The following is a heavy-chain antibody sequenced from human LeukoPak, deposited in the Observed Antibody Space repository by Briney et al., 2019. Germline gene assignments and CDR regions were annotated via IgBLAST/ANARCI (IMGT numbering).Heavy chain of an antibody. CDR3: ANLSEKYDFWSGPNKYYFDY. J-gene: IGHJ4*02. CDR2: ISGSGGST. D-gene: IGHD3-3*01. V-gene: IGHV3-23*01. Sequence: GGSLRLSCAASGFTFSSYAMSWVRQAPGKGLEWVSAISGSGGSTYYADSVKGRFTISRDNSKNTLYLQMNSLRAEDTAVYYCANLSEKYDFWSGPNKYYFDYWGQGTLVTVSS. CDR1: GFTFSSYA.